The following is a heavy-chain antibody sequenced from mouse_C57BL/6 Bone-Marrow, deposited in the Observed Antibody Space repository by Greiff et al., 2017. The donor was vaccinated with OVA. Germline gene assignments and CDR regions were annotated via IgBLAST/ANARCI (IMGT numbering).Heavy chain of an antibody. CDR3: AREEESTVVAEGYFDY. D-gene: IGHD1-1*01. V-gene: IGHV1-53*01. J-gene: IGHJ2*01. Sequence: QVQLQQPGPELVKPGASVKLSCKASGYTFTSYWMHWVKQRPGQGLEWIGNINPSNGGTNYNEKFKSKATLTVDKSSSTAYMQLSSLTSEDSAVYYCAREEESTVVAEGYFDYWGQGTTLTVSS. CDR2: INPSNGGT. CDR1: GYTFTSYW.